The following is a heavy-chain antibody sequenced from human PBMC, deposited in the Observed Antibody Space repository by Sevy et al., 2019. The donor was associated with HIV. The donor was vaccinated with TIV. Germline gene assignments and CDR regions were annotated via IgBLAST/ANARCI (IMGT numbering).Heavy chain of an antibody. V-gene: IGHV1-18*01. CDR3: VRVGAHDQNYYDSSGYYNY. CDR1: GYTFTSYG. Sequence: ASVKVSCKASGYTFTSYGISWVRQAPGQGLEWMGWISAYNGNTNYAQKLQGRVTMTTDTSTSTAYMELRSLRSDDTAVYYCVRVGAHDQNYYDSSGYYNYWGQGTLVTVSS. J-gene: IGHJ4*02. CDR2: ISAYNGNT. D-gene: IGHD3-22*01.